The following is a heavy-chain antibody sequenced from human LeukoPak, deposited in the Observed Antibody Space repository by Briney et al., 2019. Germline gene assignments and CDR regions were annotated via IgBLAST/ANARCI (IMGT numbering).Heavy chain of an antibody. J-gene: IGHJ4*02. Sequence: GGSLRLSCAASGFTFSSYAMSWVRQAPGEGLVWVSRINSDGSTTSYAGSVKGRFTISRDNAKDTLYLQMNSLRTEDTAVYYCARESAMGATTGDYWGRGTLVTVSS. CDR2: INSDGSTT. D-gene: IGHD1-26*01. V-gene: IGHV3-74*01. CDR3: ARESAMGATTGDY. CDR1: GFTFSSYA.